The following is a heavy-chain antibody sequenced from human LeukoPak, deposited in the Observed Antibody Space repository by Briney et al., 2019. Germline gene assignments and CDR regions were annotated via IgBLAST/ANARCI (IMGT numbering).Heavy chain of an antibody. Sequence: SETLSLTCAVSGVSISIYYWSWIRQPPGKGLEWIGYVYNSGSTSYNPSLKSRATISADTSKNQFSLKLSSVTAADTAVYYCARRSCSGGSCLFDFWGQGTLVTVSS. CDR3: ARRSCSGGSCLFDF. CDR2: VYNSGST. D-gene: IGHD2-15*01. V-gene: IGHV4-59*01. CDR1: GVSISIYY. J-gene: IGHJ4*02.